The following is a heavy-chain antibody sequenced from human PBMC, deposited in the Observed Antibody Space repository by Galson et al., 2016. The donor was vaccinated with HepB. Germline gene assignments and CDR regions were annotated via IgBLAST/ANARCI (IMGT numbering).Heavy chain of an antibody. CDR3: AKELPTNIVEVVGATPLLVFDY. Sequence: SLRLSCAASGFTFNINSMSWVRQAPGKGLEWVSTIRGNGGTTYYADSVKGRFTISRDNSENTLYLQMDSLRAEDTAVYYCAKELPTNIVEVVGATPLLVFDYWGQGTLVTVSS. D-gene: IGHD2-15*01. CDR1: GFTFNINS. CDR2: IRGNGGTT. J-gene: IGHJ4*02. V-gene: IGHV3-23*01.